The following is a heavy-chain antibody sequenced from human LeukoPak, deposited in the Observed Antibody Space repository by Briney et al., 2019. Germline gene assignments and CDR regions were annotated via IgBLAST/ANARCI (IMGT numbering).Heavy chain of an antibody. J-gene: IGHJ3*02. CDR3: ARDPYSSGWYKDAFDI. Sequence: GGSLRLSCAASEFTFSSYAMSWVRQAPGKGLEWVSSISGSSSYINYADSVKGRFTISRDNAQNSLFLQLNSLRAEDTAVYYCARDPYSSGWYKDAFDIWGQGTMVTVSS. CDR2: ISGSSSYI. D-gene: IGHD6-19*01. V-gene: IGHV3-21*01. CDR1: EFTFSSYA.